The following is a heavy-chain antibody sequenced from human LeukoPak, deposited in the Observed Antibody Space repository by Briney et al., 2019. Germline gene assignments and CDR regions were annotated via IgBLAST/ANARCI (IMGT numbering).Heavy chain of an antibody. D-gene: IGHD3-22*01. CDR3: ARDYDSSGPQKNYFDY. V-gene: IGHV1-69*06. CDR2: IIPIYGAV. CDR1: GGSFSTYG. J-gene: IGHJ4*02. Sequence: GASVKVSCKASGGSFSTYGITWVRQGPGQGLEWMGRIIPIYGAVNYAQRFQGRVTVTADKSTTAAYMELRGLRSEDTAVYYCARDYDSSGPQKNYFDYWGQGVLVTVSS.